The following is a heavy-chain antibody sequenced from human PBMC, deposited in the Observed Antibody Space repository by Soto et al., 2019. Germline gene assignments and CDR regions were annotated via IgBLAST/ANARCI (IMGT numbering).Heavy chain of an antibody. Sequence: EVQLVESGGGLVQPGGSLRLSCAASGFTFSSYSMNWVGQAPGKGLEWVSYISSSSSTIYYADSVKGRFTISRDNAKNSLYLQMNSLRAEDTAVYYCARDLGGDIVVVVAAVDYWGQGTLVTVSS. V-gene: IGHV3-48*01. D-gene: IGHD2-15*01. CDR1: GFTFSSYS. CDR3: ARDLGGDIVVVVAAVDY. CDR2: ISSSSSTI. J-gene: IGHJ4*02.